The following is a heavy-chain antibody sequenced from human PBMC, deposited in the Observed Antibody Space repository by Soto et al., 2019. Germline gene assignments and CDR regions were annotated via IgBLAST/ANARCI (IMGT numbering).Heavy chain of an antibody. CDR2: IYWSDDK. CDR3: AHRRGTGYSYGLNWFDP. Sequence: GSGPTLVNPTQTLTLTCTFSGFSLSTSGVGVGWIRQPPGKALEWLALIYWSDDKRYSPSLKSRLTITKDTSKNQVVLTMTNMDPVDAATYYCAHRRGTGYSYGLNWFDPWGQGTLVTVSS. J-gene: IGHJ5*02. CDR1: GFSLSTSGVG. V-gene: IGHV2-5*01. D-gene: IGHD5-18*01.